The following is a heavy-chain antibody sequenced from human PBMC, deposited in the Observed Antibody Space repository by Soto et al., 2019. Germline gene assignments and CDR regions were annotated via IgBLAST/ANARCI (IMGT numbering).Heavy chain of an antibody. CDR2: IRGSSGTT. CDR3: AKGHSSAYVTYFDY. CDR1: GVTFSSYA. J-gene: IGHJ4*02. D-gene: IGHD3-22*01. V-gene: IGHV3-23*01. Sequence: LRLSCAGSGVTFSSYAMSWVRQAPGKGLEWVSAIRGSSGTTYYADSVKGRFTISRDNSKNTVYLQMNSLRAEDTAVYYCAKGHSSAYVTYFDYWGQGTLVTVSS.